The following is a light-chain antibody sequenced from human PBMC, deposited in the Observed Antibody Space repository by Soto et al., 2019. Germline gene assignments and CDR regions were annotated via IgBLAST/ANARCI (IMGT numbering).Light chain of an antibody. J-gene: IGKJ2*01. Sequence: EIVLTQSPGTLSWSPGERATLSCRASQSVSSSYLAWYQQKPGQAPRLLISGASSRATGIPDRFSGGGSGTDFTLTISRLEPEDFALYYCHQYGYSPRTFGQGTKLEIK. CDR1: QSVSSSY. V-gene: IGKV3-20*01. CDR2: GAS. CDR3: HQYGYSPRT.